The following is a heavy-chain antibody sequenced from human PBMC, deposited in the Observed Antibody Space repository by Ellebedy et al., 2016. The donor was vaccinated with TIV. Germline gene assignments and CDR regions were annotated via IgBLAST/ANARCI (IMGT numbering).Heavy chain of an antibody. CDR1: GYTFTGYY. V-gene: IGHV1-2*02. D-gene: IGHD5-12*01. CDR3: ARRGYSGYPYHYYYGIDV. J-gene: IGHJ6*02. CDR2: INPNSGGT. Sequence: AASVKVSCKASGYTFTGYYMHWVRQAPGQGLEWMGWINPNSGGTNYAQKFQGRVTMTRDTSISTAYMELSRLRSDDTAVYYCARRGYSGYPYHYYYGIDVWGQGTTVTVSS.